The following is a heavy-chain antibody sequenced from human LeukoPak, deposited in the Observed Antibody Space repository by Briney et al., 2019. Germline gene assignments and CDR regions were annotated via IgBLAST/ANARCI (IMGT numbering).Heavy chain of an antibody. CDR2: INPSGGDA. D-gene: IGHD1-26*01. J-gene: IGHJ4*02. CDR3: ARMIHSGRYFYYFDY. V-gene: IGHV1-46*01. CDR1: GYTFTSYY. Sequence: ASVKVSCKASGYTFTSYYMHWLRQAPGQGLEWMGIINPSGGDASYAQKFQGRVTMTRDMSTSTVYMELSSLRSEDTAVYYCARMIHSGRYFYYFDYWGQGTLVTVSS.